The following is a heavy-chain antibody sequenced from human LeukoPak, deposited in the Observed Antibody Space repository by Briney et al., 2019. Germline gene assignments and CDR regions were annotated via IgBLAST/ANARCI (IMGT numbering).Heavy chain of an antibody. CDR2: ISAYKGNT. V-gene: IGHV1-18*01. CDR1: GYTFTRYG. CDR3: ARGGIVSGSYTAEYLQP. J-gene: IGHJ1*01. D-gene: IGHD3-10*01. Sequence: ASVKVSFKASGYTFTRYGISWVRQAPGQGLEWMGWISAYKGNTNYAQKFPGTVTMTTDTSTSTAYMELRSLRSDDTAVYYCARGGIVSGSYTAEYLQPWGKGPLV.